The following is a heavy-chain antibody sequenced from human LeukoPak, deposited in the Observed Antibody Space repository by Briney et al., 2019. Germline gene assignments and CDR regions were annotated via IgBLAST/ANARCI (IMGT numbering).Heavy chain of an antibody. CDR1: GGSISSYY. V-gene: IGHV4-59*08. J-gene: IGHJ4*02. Sequence: SETLSLTCTVSGGSISSYYWSWIRQPPGKGLEWIGYIYYSGSTNYNPSLKSRVTISVDTSKNQFSLKLSSVTAADTAVYYCARQTAMVAPFDYWGQGTLVTVSS. CDR3: ARQTAMVAPFDY. D-gene: IGHD5-18*01. CDR2: IYYSGST.